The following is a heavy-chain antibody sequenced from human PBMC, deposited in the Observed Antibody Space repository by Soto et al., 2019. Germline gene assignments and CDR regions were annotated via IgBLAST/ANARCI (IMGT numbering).Heavy chain of an antibody. V-gene: IGHV4-39*01. J-gene: IGHJ5*02. Sequence: PSETLSLTCTVSGGSISRGSYYWGWIRQPPGKGLEWIGSIYYAGTTYYNPSLKSRVTISIDTSRDQFSLRLTSVTAADTAVYYCARHGLQYFDWLLSARNWFDPWGQGALVTVSS. CDR3: ARHGLQYFDWLLSARNWFDP. D-gene: IGHD3-9*01. CDR2: IYYAGTT. CDR1: GGSISRGSYY.